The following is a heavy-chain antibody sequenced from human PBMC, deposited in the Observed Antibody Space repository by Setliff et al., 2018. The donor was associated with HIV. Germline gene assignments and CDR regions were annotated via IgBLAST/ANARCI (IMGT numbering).Heavy chain of an antibody. D-gene: IGHD2-15*01. CDR2: INPNNGGT. J-gene: IGHJ5*02. Sequence: ASVKVSCKASGYTSTGYYIHWVRQAPGQGLEWMGWINPNNGGTKYAQSFQDRVTMTRDTSTSTVYMELSSLRSEDTAVYYCARVRYCSGGSCYGGEYWFDPWGQGTLVTVSS. CDR3: ARVRYCSGGSCYGGEYWFDP. CDR1: GYTSTGYY. V-gene: IGHV1-2*02.